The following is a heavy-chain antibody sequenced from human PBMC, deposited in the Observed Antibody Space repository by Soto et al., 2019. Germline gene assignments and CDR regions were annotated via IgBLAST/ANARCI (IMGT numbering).Heavy chain of an antibody. J-gene: IGHJ5*02. CDR2: ISAYNGNT. Sequence: GASVKVSCKASGYTFTSYGISWVRQAPGQGLEWMGWISAYNGNTNYAQKLQGRVTMTTDTSTSTAYMELRSLRSDDTAVYYCARTNYYDTSGHPNWFDPWGQGTLVTVSS. D-gene: IGHD3-22*01. CDR3: ARTNYYDTSGHPNWFDP. V-gene: IGHV1-18*01. CDR1: GYTFTSYG.